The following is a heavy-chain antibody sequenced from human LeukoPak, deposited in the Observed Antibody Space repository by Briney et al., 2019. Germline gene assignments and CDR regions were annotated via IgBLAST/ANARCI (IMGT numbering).Heavy chain of an antibody. CDR2: INPNSGGT. V-gene: IGHV1-2*02. Sequence: ASVKVSCKTSGYTFTGYLMQWVRQAPGQGPEWMGWINPNSGGTNYAQSFQGRVTMTRDTSISTAYMELSRLRSDDTAVYYCARDTYYYGSGSYYKSNYYYYYMDVWGKGTTVTISS. D-gene: IGHD3-10*01. CDR1: GYTFTGYL. J-gene: IGHJ6*03. CDR3: ARDTYYYGSGSYYKSNYYYYYMDV.